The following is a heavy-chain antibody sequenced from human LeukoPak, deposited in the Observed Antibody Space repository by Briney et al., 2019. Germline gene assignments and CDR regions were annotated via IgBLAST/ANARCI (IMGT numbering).Heavy chain of an antibody. Sequence: SEAPSPIRTVSWGSLSPFCCSLVRQPPGQGLEWNGNIFHTGTTNSNPSLSSRIPLSVDRSRNDFSLNLRSVTAADPAVNYCVGARDMAFDIWGLGTMVTVSS. CDR1: WGSLSPFC. CDR2: IFHTGTT. CDR3: VGARDMAFDI. V-gene: IGHV4-59*01. J-gene: IGHJ3*02. D-gene: IGHD2-21*02.